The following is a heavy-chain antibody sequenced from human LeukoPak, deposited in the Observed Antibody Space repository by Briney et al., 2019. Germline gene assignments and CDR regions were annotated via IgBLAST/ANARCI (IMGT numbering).Heavy chain of an antibody. CDR3: ARTDSMYDSSGYEVGY. J-gene: IGHJ4*02. CDR2: IIPIFGTA. CDR1: GGTFSSYA. V-gene: IGHV1-69*05. Sequence: SSVKVSCKASGGTFSSYAISWVRQAPGQGLEWMGRIIPIFGTANYAQKFQGRVTITTDESTSTAYMELSSLRSEDTAVYYCARTDSMYDSSGYEVGYWGQGTLVTVSS. D-gene: IGHD3-22*01.